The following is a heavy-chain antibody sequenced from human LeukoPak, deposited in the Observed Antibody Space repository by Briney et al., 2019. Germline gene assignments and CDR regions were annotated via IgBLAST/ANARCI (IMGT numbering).Heavy chain of an antibody. V-gene: IGHV1-2*02. J-gene: IGHJ4*02. D-gene: IGHD5-18*01. CDR3: ARDGEWIQLCSY. CDR1: GYTFTGYY. CDR2: INPNSGGA. Sequence: ASVKVSCKASGYTFTGYYMHWVRQAPGQGLEWMGWINPNSGGANYAQKFQGRVTMTRDTSISTAYMELRSLRSDDTAVYYCARDGEWIQLCSYWGQGTLVTVSS.